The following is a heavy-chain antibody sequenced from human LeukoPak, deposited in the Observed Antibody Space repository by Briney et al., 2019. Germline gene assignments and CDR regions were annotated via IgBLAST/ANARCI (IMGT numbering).Heavy chain of an antibody. CDR3: ARKLWHRDDC. CDR1: GFTFSSYW. D-gene: IGHD3-16*01. CDR2: ISTNGDRT. V-gene: IGHV3-23*01. Sequence: PEGSLRLSCAASGFTFSSYWMSWVRQAPGKGLEWVSAISTNGDRTYYADSVKGRFTVSRDNFKNTLYLQMNSLRAEDTALYYCARKLWHRDDCWGQGTLVTVSS. J-gene: IGHJ4*02.